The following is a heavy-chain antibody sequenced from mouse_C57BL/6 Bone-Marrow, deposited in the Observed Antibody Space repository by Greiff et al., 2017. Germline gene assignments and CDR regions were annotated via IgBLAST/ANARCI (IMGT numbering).Heavy chain of an antibody. J-gene: IGHJ2*01. D-gene: IGHD1-1*01. V-gene: IGHV1-50*01. CDR2: IDPSDSYT. Sequence: QVQLQQPGAELVKPGASVKLSCKASGYTFTSYWMQWVKQRPGQGLEWIGEIDPSDSYTNYNQKFKGKATLTVDTSSCTAYMQLSSLTSEDSAVYYCARRVDWGQGTTLTVAS. CDR3: ARRVD. CDR1: GYTFTSYW.